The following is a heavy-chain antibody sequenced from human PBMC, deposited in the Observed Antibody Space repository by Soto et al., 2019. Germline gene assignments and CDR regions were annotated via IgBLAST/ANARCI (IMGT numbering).Heavy chain of an antibody. CDR2: MNPNSGST. Sequence: QVQLVQSGAEVKKPGASVRVSCKASGYTFTSYDINWVRQATGQGLEWMGWMNPNSGSTGYAQKFQGRITLTRDTSASTAYMELSSLRSDDMAVYYCAREPADSGNWFDPWGQGTLVTVSS. D-gene: IGHD2-2*01. J-gene: IGHJ5*02. CDR3: AREPADSGNWFDP. CDR1: GYTFTSYD. V-gene: IGHV1-8*01.